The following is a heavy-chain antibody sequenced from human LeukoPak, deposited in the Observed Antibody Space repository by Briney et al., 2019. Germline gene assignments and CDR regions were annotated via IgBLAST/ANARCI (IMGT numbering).Heavy chain of an antibody. CDR1: GYCFTSYA. CDR3: VSGNPDVFDI. D-gene: IGHD1-1*01. CDR2: MNTETEHP. Sequence: GASVKVSCKATGYCFTSYALIWVRQAPGQGLEWMGRMNTETEHPTYAQGFTGRFVFSLDTSVSTAYLQISNLKAEDTAVYYCVSGNPDVFDIWGLGTMVTVSS. J-gene: IGHJ3*02. V-gene: IGHV7-4-1*02.